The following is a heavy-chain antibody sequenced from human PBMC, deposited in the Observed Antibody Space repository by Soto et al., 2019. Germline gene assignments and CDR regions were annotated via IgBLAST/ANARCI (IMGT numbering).Heavy chain of an antibody. CDR1: DGSISNFY. D-gene: IGHD3-22*01. CDR3: ARAPMVLTRSYFDS. J-gene: IGHJ4*02. CDR2: ISSSGNT. Sequence: SETLSLTCTVSDGSISNFYWIWIRQPPGKGLEWIGYISSSGNTNYNPSLKSRVSISVDTSKNQFSLNLTSVTAADTAVYYCARAPMVLTRSYFDSWGQGTPVTVSS. V-gene: IGHV4-59*01.